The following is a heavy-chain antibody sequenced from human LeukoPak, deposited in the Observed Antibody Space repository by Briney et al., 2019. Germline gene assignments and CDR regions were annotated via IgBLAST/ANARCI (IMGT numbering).Heavy chain of an antibody. J-gene: IGHJ4*02. CDR3: ARGQWGGYFDY. D-gene: IGHD1-26*01. CDR1: GGCFSGYY. CDR2: INHSGST. V-gene: IGHV4-34*01. Sequence: PSETLSLTCAVYGGCFSGYYWSWIRQPPGKGLEWIGEINHSGSTNYNPSLKSRVTISVDTSKNQFSLKLSSVTAADTAVYYCARGQWGGYFDYWGQGTLVTVSS.